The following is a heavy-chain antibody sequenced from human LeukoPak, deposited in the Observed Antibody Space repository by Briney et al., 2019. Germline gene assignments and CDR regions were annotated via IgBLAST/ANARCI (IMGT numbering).Heavy chain of an antibody. CDR3: AREVIVVVPAAITVREFDI. CDR1: GGSISSGGYY. D-gene: IGHD2-2*02. V-gene: IGHV4-31*03. J-gene: IGHJ3*02. CDR2: IYYSGST. Sequence: PSETLSLTCTVSGGSISSGGYYWSWIRQHPGKGLEWIGYIYYSGSTYYNPSLKSRVTISVDTSKNQFSLKLSSVTAADTAVYYCAREVIVVVPAAITVREFDIWGQGTMATVSS.